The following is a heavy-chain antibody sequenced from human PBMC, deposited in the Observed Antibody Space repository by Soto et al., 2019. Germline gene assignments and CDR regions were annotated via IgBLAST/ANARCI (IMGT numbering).Heavy chain of an antibody. Sequence: QPGGSLRLSCAASGFTFSDHYMDWVRQAPGKGLEWVGRIRNKANRYTTEYAASVKGRFTISRDDSRNSLYLQMNSLQTEDTAVYYCTRHDPLAPGTLDYWGQGALVTVSS. CDR3: TRHDPLAPGTLDY. D-gene: IGHD6-13*01. CDR1: GFTFSDHY. J-gene: IGHJ4*01. V-gene: IGHV3-72*01. CDR2: IRNKANRYTT.